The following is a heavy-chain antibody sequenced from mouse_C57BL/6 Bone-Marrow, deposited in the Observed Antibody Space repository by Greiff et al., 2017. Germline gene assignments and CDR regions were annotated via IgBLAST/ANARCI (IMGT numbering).Heavy chain of an antibody. Sequence: EVKLMESGGDLVKPGGSLKLSCAASGFTFSSYGMSWVRQTPDKRLEWVATISIGGSYTYYPDSVKGRFTISRDNAKNTLYLQMSSLKSEDTAMYYCARPLDSSGYWFAYWGQGTLVTVSA. CDR1: GFTFSSYG. CDR3: ARPLDSSGYWFAY. D-gene: IGHD3-2*02. J-gene: IGHJ3*01. V-gene: IGHV5-6*01. CDR2: ISIGGSYT.